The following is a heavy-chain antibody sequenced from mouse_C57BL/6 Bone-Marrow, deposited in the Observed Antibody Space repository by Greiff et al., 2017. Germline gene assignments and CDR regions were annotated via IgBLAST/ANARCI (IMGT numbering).Heavy chain of an antibody. CDR1: GYTFTSYG. D-gene: IGHD2-3*01. J-gene: IGHJ2*01. V-gene: IGHV1-81*01. CDR2: IYPRSGNT. Sequence: VKVVESGAELARPGASVKLSCKASGYTFTSYGISWVKQRTGQGLEWIGEIYPRSGNTYYNEKFKGKATLTADKSSSTAYMELRSLTSEDSAVYFCARGALYDGYLFDYWGQGTTLTVSS. CDR3: ARGALYDGYLFDY.